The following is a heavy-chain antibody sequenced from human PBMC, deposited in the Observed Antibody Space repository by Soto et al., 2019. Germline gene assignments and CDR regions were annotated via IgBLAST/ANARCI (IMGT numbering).Heavy chain of an antibody. CDR3: ARDVIYGMDV. Sequence: KTSETLSLTCTVSGGSISSGGYYWSWIRQHPGKGLEWIGYIYYSGSTYYNPSLKSRVTISVDTSKNQFSLKLSSVTAADTAVYYCARDVIYGMDVWGQGTTVTVSS. V-gene: IGHV4-31*02. J-gene: IGHJ6*02. CDR2: IYYSGST. CDR1: GGSISSGGYY.